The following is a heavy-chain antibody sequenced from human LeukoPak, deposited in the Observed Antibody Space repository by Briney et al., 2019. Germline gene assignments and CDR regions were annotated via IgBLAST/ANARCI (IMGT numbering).Heavy chain of an antibody. Sequence: GGSLRLSCVASGFTFSSYAMSWVRQAPGKGLEWVSAISGSGGSTYYADPVKGRFTISRDNSKNTLYLQMNSLRAEDTAVYYCAKGGLTYYYDSSGYGFDYWGQGTLVTVSS. D-gene: IGHD3-22*01. J-gene: IGHJ4*02. CDR3: AKGGLTYYYDSSGYGFDY. CDR2: ISGSGGST. CDR1: GFTFSSYA. V-gene: IGHV3-23*01.